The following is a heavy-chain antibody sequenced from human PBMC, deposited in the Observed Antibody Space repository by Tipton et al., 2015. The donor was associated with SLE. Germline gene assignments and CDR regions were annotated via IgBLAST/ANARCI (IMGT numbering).Heavy chain of an antibody. J-gene: IGHJ5*02. CDR3: ARAPYDFWSGFNWFDP. Sequence: SLRLSCAASGFTFSSYEMNWVRQAPGKGLEWVSYISSSGSTIYYADSVKGRFTISRDNSKNTLYLQMNSLRAEDTAVYYCARAPYDFWSGFNWFDPWGQGTLVTVSS. CDR1: GFTFSSYE. D-gene: IGHD3-3*01. CDR2: ISSSGSTI. V-gene: IGHV3-48*03.